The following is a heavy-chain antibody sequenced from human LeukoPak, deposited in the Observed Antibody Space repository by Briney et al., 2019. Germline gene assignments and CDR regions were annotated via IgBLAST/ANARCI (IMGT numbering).Heavy chain of an antibody. J-gene: IGHJ6*03. CDR3: AKNIRQLGNYYYYMDV. CDR1: GFTFSFYA. CDR2: ISGSGSTT. Sequence: GGSLRLSCAASGFTFSFYAMSWVRQAPGKGLKWVSAISGSGSTTYYADSVKGRFTISRDNSRNTLYLQMSSLRAEDTAVYYCAKNIRQLGNYYYYMDVWGKGTTVTVSS. D-gene: IGHD7-27*01. V-gene: IGHV3-23*01.